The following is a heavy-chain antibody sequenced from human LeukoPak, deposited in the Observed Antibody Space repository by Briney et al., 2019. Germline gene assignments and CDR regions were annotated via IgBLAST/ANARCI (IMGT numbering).Heavy chain of an antibody. CDR2: IHYSGST. Sequence: SETLSLTCTVSDDSINNNYWSWIRQPPGRELECIGYIHYSGSTNYNPYLKSRVTISIDTSKKQFSLKLNSVTAADTAVYYCAGRGLHRQNFDYWGQRTLVTVSS. J-gene: IGHJ4*02. CDR1: DDSINNNY. D-gene: IGHD3-16*01. V-gene: IGHV4-59*08. CDR3: AGRGLHRQNFDY.